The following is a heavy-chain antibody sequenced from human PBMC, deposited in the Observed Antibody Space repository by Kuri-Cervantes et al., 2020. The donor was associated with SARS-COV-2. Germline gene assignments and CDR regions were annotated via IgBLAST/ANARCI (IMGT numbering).Heavy chain of an antibody. CDR3: AREGVVVPAAIYVWAAGFNY. J-gene: IGHJ4*02. V-gene: IGHV4-39*02. D-gene: IGHD2-2*02. CDR2: IYYSGST. CDR1: GGSISSSSYY. Sequence: SETLSLTCTVSGGSISSSSYYWGWIRQPPGKGLEWIGSIYYSGSTYYNPSLKSRVTISVDTSKNQFSLKLSSVTAADTAVYYCAREGVVVPAAIYVWAAGFNYWGRGTLVTVSS.